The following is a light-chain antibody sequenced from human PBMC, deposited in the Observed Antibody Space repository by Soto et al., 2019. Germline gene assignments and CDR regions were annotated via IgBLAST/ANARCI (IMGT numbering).Light chain of an antibody. J-gene: IGKJ5*01. V-gene: IGKV3D-15*01. Sequence: EIVMTQSPATLSVSPGESATLSCRASQNINSDLAWYVQKPGQGPRRVIYGASTWGTDVPPRFTGSGSGTEFTLPITGLQSEDFAVYYCQQYNSWPITFGQGTRL. CDR3: QQYNSWPIT. CDR2: GAS. CDR1: QNINSD.